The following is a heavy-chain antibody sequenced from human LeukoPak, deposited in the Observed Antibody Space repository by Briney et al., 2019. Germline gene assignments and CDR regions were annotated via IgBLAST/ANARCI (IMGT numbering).Heavy chain of an antibody. CDR3: ARDLSGCLDY. V-gene: IGHV3-30-3*01. J-gene: IGHJ4*02. CDR2: ISYDGSNK. D-gene: IGHD6-19*01. Sequence: PGGSLRLSCAASGFTFSGYPIHWVRQAPGKGLEWVAVISYDGSNKYYADSVKGRFTISRDNSKNTLYLQMNSLRAEDTAVYYCARDLSGCLDYWGEGTLVTVSS. CDR1: GFTFSGYP.